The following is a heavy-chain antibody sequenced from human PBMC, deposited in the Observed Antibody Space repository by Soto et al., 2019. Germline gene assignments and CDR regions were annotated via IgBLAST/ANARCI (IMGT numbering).Heavy chain of an antibody. CDR3: AKKKIVEAGTWYFDI. V-gene: IGHV3-23*01. Sequence: PGGSLRLSCAASGFNFSTYAMNWVRQAPGKGLEWVSIISGSGGTTHYADSVKGRFTVSRDNSKNTVYLQMNSLRAEDTAVYYCAKKKIVEAGTWYFDIWGRGTLVTVSS. CDR1: GFNFSTYA. D-gene: IGHD6-19*01. CDR2: ISGSGGTT. J-gene: IGHJ2*01.